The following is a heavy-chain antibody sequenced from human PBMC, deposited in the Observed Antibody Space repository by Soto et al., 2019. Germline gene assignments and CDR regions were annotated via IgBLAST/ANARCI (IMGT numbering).Heavy chain of an antibody. CDR2: ISGSGGST. D-gene: IGHD5-12*01. Sequence: EVQLLESGGGLVQPGGSLRLSCAASGFTFSSYAMSWVRQAPGKGLEWVSAISGSGGSTYYADSVKGRFTISRDNSKNTLNLQMNSLRAEDTAVYYCAKDSSPLVATIENWFDPCGQGTLVTVSS. J-gene: IGHJ5*02. V-gene: IGHV3-23*01. CDR1: GFTFSSYA. CDR3: AKDSSPLVATIENWFDP.